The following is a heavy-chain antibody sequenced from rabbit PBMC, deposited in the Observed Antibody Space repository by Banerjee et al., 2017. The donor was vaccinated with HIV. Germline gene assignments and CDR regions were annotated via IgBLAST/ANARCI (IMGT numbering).Heavy chain of an antibody. CDR1: GFSFSSSYW. V-gene: IGHV1S45*01. CDR2: IYAGSSGST. J-gene: IGHJ4*01. Sequence: QEQLEESGGDLVKPEGSLTLTCTASGFSFSSSYWICWVRQAPGKGLEWIACIYAGSSGSTYYASWAKGRFTISKTSSTTVTLQMTSLTAADTATYFCARIYTYGYAGYAYALYYFNLWGQGTLVTVS. D-gene: IGHD6-1*01. CDR3: ARIYTYGYAGYAYALYYFNL.